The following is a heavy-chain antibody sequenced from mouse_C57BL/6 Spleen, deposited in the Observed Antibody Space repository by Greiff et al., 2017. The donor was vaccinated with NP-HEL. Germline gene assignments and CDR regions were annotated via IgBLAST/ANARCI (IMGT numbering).Heavy chain of an antibody. V-gene: IGHV5-4*03. CDR2: ISDGGSYT. J-gene: IGHJ3*01. D-gene: IGHD1-1*01. CDR3: ARDYGSSSFAY. CDR1: GFTFSSYA. Sequence: EVKLMESGGGLVKPGGSLKLSCAASGFTFSSYAMSWVRQTPEKRLEWVATISDGGSYTYYPDNLKGRFTISRDNAKNNLYLQMSHLKSEDTAMYYCARDYGSSSFAYWGQGTLVTVSA.